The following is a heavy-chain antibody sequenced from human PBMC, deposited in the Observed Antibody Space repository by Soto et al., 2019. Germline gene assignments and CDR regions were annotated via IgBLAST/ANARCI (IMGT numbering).Heavy chain of an antibody. CDR1: GGTFSSYA. CDR3: SSDMYYYDSSGYYNSYYYGMDV. CDR2: IIPIFGTA. Sequence: QVQLVQSGAEVKKPGSSVKVSCKASGGTFSSYAISWVLQAPGQGLEWMGGIIPIFGTANYAQKFQGRVTITADESTSTAYMELSSLRSEDTAVYYCSSDMYYYDSSGYYNSYYYGMDVWGQGTTVIVSS. V-gene: IGHV1-69*01. D-gene: IGHD3-22*01. J-gene: IGHJ6*02.